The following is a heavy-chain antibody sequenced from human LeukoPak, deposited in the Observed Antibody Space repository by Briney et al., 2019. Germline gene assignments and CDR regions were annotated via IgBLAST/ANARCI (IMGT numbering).Heavy chain of an antibody. CDR1: GFTFSASA. V-gene: IGHV3-73*01. CDR3: TRLLDYNGYYYGAFDY. J-gene: IGHJ4*02. CDR2: IRTKTNNFAT. Sequence: GGSLKLSCAASGFTFSASAMHWVRQASGKGLEWVGRIRTKTNNFATAYAASVKGRFTFSRDDSKNTAYLQMNSLKTEDTAVYYCTRLLDYNGYYYGAFDYWGQGTLVIVSS. D-gene: IGHD3-22*01.